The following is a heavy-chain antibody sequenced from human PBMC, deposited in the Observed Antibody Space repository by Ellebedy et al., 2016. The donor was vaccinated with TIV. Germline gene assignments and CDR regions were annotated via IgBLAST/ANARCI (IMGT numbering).Heavy chain of an antibody. CDR1: GFSFSSYG. Sequence: GESLKISXAASGFSFSSYGMNWVRQAPGQGLEWLAYISEDSVTTHYADSVRGRFIISRDYAKNSLYLQLNSLRAEDTAVYYCAPHGTNFDFWGQGTLVTVSS. D-gene: IGHD5-24*01. V-gene: IGHV3-48*04. J-gene: IGHJ4*02. CDR2: ISEDSVTT. CDR3: APHGTNFDF.